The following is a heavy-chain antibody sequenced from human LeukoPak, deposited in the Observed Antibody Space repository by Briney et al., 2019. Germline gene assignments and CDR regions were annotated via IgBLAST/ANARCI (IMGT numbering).Heavy chain of an antibody. D-gene: IGHD3-10*01. Sequence: ASVKVSCKASGYTFSSYYMHWVRQAPGQGLEWMGIINPSGGTTSYAQKFQGRLTMTRDTSTSTVFMELSSLRAEDTAVYYCGGTVRGVIHGIDYWGQGTLVTVSS. CDR3: GGTVRGVIHGIDY. CDR2: INPSGGTT. V-gene: IGHV1-46*01. CDR1: GYTFSSYY. J-gene: IGHJ4*02.